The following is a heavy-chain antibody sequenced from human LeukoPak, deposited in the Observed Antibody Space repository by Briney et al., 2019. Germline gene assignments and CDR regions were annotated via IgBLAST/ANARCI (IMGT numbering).Heavy chain of an antibody. CDR2: IYYSGST. CDR3: ARRSYNGRYYYYYMDV. J-gene: IGHJ6*03. Sequence: PSETLSLTCTVSGGSISSYYWSWIRQPPGKGLEWIGYIYYSGSTNYNPSLKSRVTISVDTSKNQFSLKLSSVTTADTAVYYCARRSYNGRYYYYYMDVWGKGTTVTVSS. CDR1: GGSISSYY. D-gene: IGHD1-26*01. V-gene: IGHV4-59*01.